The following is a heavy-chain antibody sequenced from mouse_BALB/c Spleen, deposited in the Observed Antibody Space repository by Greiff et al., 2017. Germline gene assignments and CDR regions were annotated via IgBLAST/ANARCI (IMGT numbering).Heavy chain of an antibody. J-gene: IGHJ2*01. CDR1: GYTFTSYW. D-gene: IGHD1-1*01. CDR3: ARAVTPVVAPDY. Sequence: QVQLQQSGAELVRPGASVKLSCKTSGYTFTSYWIHLVKQRAGQGLEWIARIYPGTGSTYYNEKFKGKATLTSDKSSSTTYMQLSSLKSEDSAVYLCARAVTPVVAPDYWGQGTTLTVSA. V-gene: IGHV1S132*01. CDR2: IYPGTGST.